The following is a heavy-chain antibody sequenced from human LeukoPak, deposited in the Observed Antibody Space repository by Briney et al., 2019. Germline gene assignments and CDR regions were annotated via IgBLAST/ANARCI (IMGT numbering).Heavy chain of an antibody. CDR1: GFTFSSYW. J-gene: IGHJ5*02. D-gene: IGHD3-3*01. V-gene: IGHV3-7*01. CDR3: ARDFWSGYFHKVEGLNWFDP. CDR2: IKQDGSEK. Sequence: PGGSLRLSCAASGFTFSSYWMSWVRQAPGKGLEWVANIKQDGSEKYYVDSVKGRFTISRDNAKNPLYLQMNSLRAEDTAVYYCARDFWSGYFHKVEGLNWFDPWGQGTLVTVSS.